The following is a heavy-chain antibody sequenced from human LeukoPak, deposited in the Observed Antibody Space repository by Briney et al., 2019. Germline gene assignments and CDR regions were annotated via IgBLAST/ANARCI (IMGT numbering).Heavy chain of an antibody. CDR2: ISGSGGST. V-gene: IGHV3-23*01. CDR1: GFTFSSYA. J-gene: IGHJ4*02. D-gene: IGHD6-19*01. CDR3: AKVDSSGWYYFDY. Sequence: GGSLRLSCAASGFTFSSYAMSWVRQAPGKGLEWVSAISGSGGSTYYADSVKGRFTISRDNSKNTLYLQMSSLRAEDTAVYYCAKVDSSGWYYFDYWGQGTLVTVSS.